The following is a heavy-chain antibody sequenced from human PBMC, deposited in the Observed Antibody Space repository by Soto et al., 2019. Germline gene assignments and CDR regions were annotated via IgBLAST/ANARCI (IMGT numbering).Heavy chain of an antibody. CDR3: ARDGAAADYAEYFQH. D-gene: IGHD6-13*01. CDR1: GFTFSSYG. Sequence: PGGSLRLSCAAPGFTFSSYGMHWVRQAPGKGLEWVAVISYDGSNKDYADSVKGRFTISRDNSKNTLYLQMNSLRAEDTAVYYCARDGAAADYAEYFQHWGQGTLVTVSP. V-gene: IGHV3-30*03. CDR2: ISYDGSNK. J-gene: IGHJ1*01.